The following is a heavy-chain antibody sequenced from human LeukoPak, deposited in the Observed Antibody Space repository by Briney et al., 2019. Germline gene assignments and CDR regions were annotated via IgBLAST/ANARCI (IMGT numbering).Heavy chain of an antibody. D-gene: IGHD2-2*01. V-gene: IGHV3-53*01. CDR3: AKGNRYCSSTSCYQTSFDY. CDR1: GFTVSSNY. J-gene: IGHJ4*02. Sequence: GGSLRLSCAASGFTVSSNYMSWVRQAPGKGLEWVSVIYSGGSTYYAASVKGRFTISRDNSKNTLYPQMNSLRAEDTAIYYCAKGNRYCSSTSCYQTSFDYWGQGTLVTVSS. CDR2: IYSGGST.